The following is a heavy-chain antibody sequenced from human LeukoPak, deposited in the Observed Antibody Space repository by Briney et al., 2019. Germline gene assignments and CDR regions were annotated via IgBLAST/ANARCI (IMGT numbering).Heavy chain of an antibody. J-gene: IGHJ5*02. V-gene: IGHV1-69*05. CDR1: GGTFSSYA. CDR3: AGSETSSIVVVPAASTWAWFDP. D-gene: IGHD2-2*01. Sequence: SVKLSCTASGGTFSSYAISWVRQAPGQGHEWMGGIIPIFGTANYSQTFPGRVTITTDESKSPAYMELTSLSSEDTAVYYCAGSETSSIVVVPAASTWAWFDPWGQGTLVTVSS. CDR2: IIPIFGTA.